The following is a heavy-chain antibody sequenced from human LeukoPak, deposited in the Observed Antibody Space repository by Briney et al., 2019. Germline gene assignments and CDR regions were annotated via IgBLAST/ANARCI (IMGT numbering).Heavy chain of an antibody. CDR3: AKVSNYDDY. D-gene: IGHD3-22*01. J-gene: IGHJ4*02. CDR1: GFTFSTFG. Sequence: PGRSLRLSCAASGFTFSTFGIHWVRQAPGKGLEWVAAISPDGNNEYYIDSVKGRFTVSRDNFKNMIYLQMNSLRGEDSAVYYCAKVSNYDDYWGQGTLVTVSS. V-gene: IGHV3-30*18. CDR2: ISPDGNNE.